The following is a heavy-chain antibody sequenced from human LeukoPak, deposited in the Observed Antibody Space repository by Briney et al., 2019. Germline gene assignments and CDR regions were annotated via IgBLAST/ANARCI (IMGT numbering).Heavy chain of an antibody. J-gene: IGHJ4*02. CDR3: ARMYSSGWYDGTYFDY. V-gene: IGHV3-30*04. CDR2: ILYDGSNK. CDR1: GFTFSSYA. Sequence: GGSLRLSCAASGFTFSSYAMHWVRQAPGKGLEWVAVILYDGSNKYYADSVKGRFTISRDNSKNTLYLQMNSLRAEDTAVYYCARMYSSGWYDGTYFDYWGQGTLVTVSS. D-gene: IGHD6-19*01.